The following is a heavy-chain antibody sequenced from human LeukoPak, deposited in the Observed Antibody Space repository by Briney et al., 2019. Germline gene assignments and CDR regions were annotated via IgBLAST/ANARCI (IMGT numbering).Heavy chain of an antibody. CDR2: IYTSGST. J-gene: IGHJ3*02. D-gene: IGHD3-3*01. V-gene: IGHV4-61*02. CDR1: GGSINSGSYY. CDR3: ARTPGDFCAFDI. Sequence: PSQTLCLTCTVSGGSINSGSYYWSWIRQPAGKGMEWIGRIYTSGSTNYNPSLKSRVTISVDTSKNQFSLKMSSVTAADTAVYYCARTPGDFCAFDIWGQGTMVTVSS.